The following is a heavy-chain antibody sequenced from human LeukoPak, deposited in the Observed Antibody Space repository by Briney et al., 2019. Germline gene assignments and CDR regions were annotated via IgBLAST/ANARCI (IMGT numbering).Heavy chain of an antibody. Sequence: SQTLSLTCTVSGGSLSSGDYYWRWIRQPTGKGLESIGFIYYSGSTYYNPSLKRRVTISVDTSKSQFSLRLSSVTAADTAVYYCARVSGDGDYFDYWGQGTLVTVSS. CDR2: IYYSGST. D-gene: IGHD4-17*01. V-gene: IGHV4-30-4*01. CDR1: GGSLSSGDYY. CDR3: ARVSGDGDYFDY. J-gene: IGHJ4*02.